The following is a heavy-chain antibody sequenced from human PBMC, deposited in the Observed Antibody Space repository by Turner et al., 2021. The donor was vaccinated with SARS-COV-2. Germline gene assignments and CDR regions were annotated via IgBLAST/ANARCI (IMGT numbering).Heavy chain of an antibody. Sequence: LGASVKVSCKASGYTFSIYYIHWVRQAPGQGPEWLGVVDPTGGRAIYAQKFQGRVTMTRDTSTATVYMELSGLRSDDTAVYFCAMGRDDLNMAVWGQGTTVTVSS. D-gene: IGHD1-1*01. V-gene: IGHV1-46*01. J-gene: IGHJ6*02. CDR2: VDPTGGRA. CDR1: GYTFSIYY. CDR3: AMGRDDLNMAV.